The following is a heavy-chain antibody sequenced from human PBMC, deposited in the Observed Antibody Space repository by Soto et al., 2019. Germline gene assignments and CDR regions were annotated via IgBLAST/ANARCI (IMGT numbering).Heavy chain of an antibody. J-gene: IGHJ4*02. Sequence: QVQLLQSGAEVKKPGASVRVSCKASGYTFTSYDIYWVRQATGQGLEWMGWMNPFSGNAVYTQKFQDRVTMTRDTSINTAYMEMSGLRSEDTDVYYCTRGQGNHWGQGSLVTVSS. V-gene: IGHV1-8*01. CDR3: TRGQGNH. CDR2: MNPFSGNA. CDR1: GYTFTSYD.